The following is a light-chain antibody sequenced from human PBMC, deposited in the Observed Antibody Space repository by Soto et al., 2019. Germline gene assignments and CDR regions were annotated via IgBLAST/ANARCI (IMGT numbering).Light chain of an antibody. CDR1: NSNIGSNA. Sequence: QSVLTQPPSASGTPGQGVAISCSGSNSNIGSNAVNWYQQLPGTAPKRLISGNNQRPSGVPDRFSGSKSGTSAFLAISGLQSEDGADYDCAAWDDSLKGVVFGGGTKLTVL. CDR2: GNN. J-gene: IGLJ2*01. V-gene: IGLV1-44*01. CDR3: AAWDDSLKGVV.